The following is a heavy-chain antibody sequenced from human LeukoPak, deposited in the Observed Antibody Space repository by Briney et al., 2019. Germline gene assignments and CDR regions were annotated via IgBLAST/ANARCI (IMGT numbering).Heavy chain of an antibody. CDR2: IYSGGST. J-gene: IGHJ6*02. V-gene: IGHV3-53*01. CDR1: GFTFSSYA. CDR3: AREEDV. Sequence: GGSLRLSCAASGFTFSSYAMSWVRQAPGKGLEWVSVIYSGGSTNYADSVKGRFTISRDNSKNTLYLQMNSLRAEDTAVYYCAREEDVWGQGTTVTVSS.